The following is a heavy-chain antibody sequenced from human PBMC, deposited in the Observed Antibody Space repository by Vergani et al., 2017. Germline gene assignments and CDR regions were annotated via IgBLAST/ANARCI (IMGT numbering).Heavy chain of an antibody. V-gene: IGHV5-51*01. Sequence: EVQLVQSGAEVKKPGESLKISCKGSGYSFTSYWIGWVRQMPGKGLEWMGIIYPGAPDTRYSPSFQGRVTISADKSISTAYRQWSRLKASDTAMYYCARQGEEGDDSSGDYYGDRDYWGQGTLVTVSS. D-gene: IGHD3-22*01. J-gene: IGHJ4*02. CDR1: GYSFTSYW. CDR2: IYPGAPDT. CDR3: ARQGEEGDDSSGDYYGDRDY.